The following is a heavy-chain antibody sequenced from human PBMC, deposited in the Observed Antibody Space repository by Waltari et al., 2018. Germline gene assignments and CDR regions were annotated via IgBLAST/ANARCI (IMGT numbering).Heavy chain of an antibody. CDR1: GGTFSSYT. D-gene: IGHD1-26*01. CDR2: IIPILGIA. J-gene: IGHJ4*02. CDR3: ARVGATGFYSSPRFDY. V-gene: IGHV1-69*02. Sequence: QVQLVQSGAEVKKPGSSVKVSCKASGGTFSSYTISWVRPAPGQGLEWMGRIIPILGIANYAQKFQGRVTITADKSTSTAYMELSSLRSEDTAVYYCARVGATGFYSSPRFDYWGQGTLVTVSS.